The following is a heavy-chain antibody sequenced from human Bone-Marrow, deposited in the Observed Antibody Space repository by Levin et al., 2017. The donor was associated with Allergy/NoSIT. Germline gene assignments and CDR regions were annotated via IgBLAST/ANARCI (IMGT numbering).Heavy chain of an antibody. CDR1: GFTFSDHY. CDR2: ISSSGFSI. CDR3: ARSSKSGFYYGVDV. J-gene: IGHJ6*02. V-gene: IGHV3-11*01. Sequence: GGSLRLSCAASGFTFSDHYMTWIRQRPGKGLEWVSYISSSGFSIHYADSVKGRVTISRDNAKKSMYLEMNSLGGEDTSVYYCARSSKSGFYYGVDVWGQGTTVTV. D-gene: IGHD3-10*01.